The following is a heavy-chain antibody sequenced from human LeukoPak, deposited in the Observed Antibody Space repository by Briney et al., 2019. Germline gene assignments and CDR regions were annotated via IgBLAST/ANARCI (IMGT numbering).Heavy chain of an antibody. J-gene: IGHJ4*02. V-gene: IGHV3-30*03. CDR3: ASGISPGHYYYFDY. D-gene: IGHD4-17*01. CDR2: VSNDGNDE. CDR1: GFTFGTFG. Sequence: GGSLRPSCAAFGFTFGTFGMHWVRQAPGKGLEWVAVVSNDGNDEYDADSVKGRFTISRDNAKNSLYLQMNSLRAEDTAVYYCASGISPGHYYYFDYWGQGTLVTVSS.